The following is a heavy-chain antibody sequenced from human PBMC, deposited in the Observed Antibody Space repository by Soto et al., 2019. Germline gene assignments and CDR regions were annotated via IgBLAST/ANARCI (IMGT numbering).Heavy chain of an antibody. CDR1: GGTFSSHS. Sequence: GASVKVSCKSSGGTFSSHSINWVRQAPGQGLEWMGGIIPIFGPANFAEKFQGRVTMTADESTTTAYMELSSLTSEDTAVYYCATGSFTSTGGRIGYHYNAMDVWGQGTTVTVSS. CDR3: ATGSFTSTGGRIGYHYNAMDV. D-gene: IGHD1-1*01. J-gene: IGHJ6*02. V-gene: IGHV1-69*13. CDR2: IIPIFGPA.